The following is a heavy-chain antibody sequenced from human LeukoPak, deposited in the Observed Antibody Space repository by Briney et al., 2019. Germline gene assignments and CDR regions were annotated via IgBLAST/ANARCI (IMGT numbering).Heavy chain of an antibody. CDR3: ARDCGGDCYLDY. D-gene: IGHD2-21*01. CDR2: ISAYNSNT. J-gene: IGHJ4*02. CDR1: GYTFASYG. V-gene: IGHV1-18*01. Sequence: ASVKVPCKASGYTFASYGISWVRQAPGQGLEWMGWISAYNSNTNYARKFQGRVTMTTDTSTSTAYMELRSLRSDDTAVYYCARDCGGDCYLDYWGQGTLVTVSS.